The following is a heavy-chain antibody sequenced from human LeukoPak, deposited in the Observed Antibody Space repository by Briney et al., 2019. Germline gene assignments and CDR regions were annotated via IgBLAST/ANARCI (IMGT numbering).Heavy chain of an antibody. Sequence: PSETLSLTCTVSGGSISSYYWSWIRQPPGKGLEYIGSIYYSGSTNYNPSLKSRVTISVDTSKNQFSLKLSSVTAADTAVYYCATYSSGWYGGGDYWGQGTLVTVSS. CDR3: ATYSSGWYGGGDY. D-gene: IGHD6-19*01. CDR2: IYYSGST. CDR1: GGSISSYY. V-gene: IGHV4-59*01. J-gene: IGHJ4*02.